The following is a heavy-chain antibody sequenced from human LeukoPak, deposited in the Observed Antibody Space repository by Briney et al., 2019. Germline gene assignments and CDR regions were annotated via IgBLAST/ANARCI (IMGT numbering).Heavy chain of an antibody. CDR1: GFTFDDYA. D-gene: IGHD6-19*01. Sequence: GGSLRLSCAASGFTFDDYAMHWVRQAPGKGLEWVSGISWNSGSIGYADSVKGRFTISRDNAKNSLYLQMNSLRAEDTALYYCARSQSSSWHTSIAVAGYFDLWGRGTLVTVSS. V-gene: IGHV3-9*01. J-gene: IGHJ2*01. CDR2: ISWNSGSI. CDR3: ARSQSSSWHTSIAVAGYFDL.